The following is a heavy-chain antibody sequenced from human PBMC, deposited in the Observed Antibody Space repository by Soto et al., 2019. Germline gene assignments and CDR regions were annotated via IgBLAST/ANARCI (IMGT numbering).Heavy chain of an antibody. CDR3: ARRGYSSSWFYYYYYALDG. CDR2: IIPIFGTA. V-gene: IGHV1-69*13. J-gene: IGHJ6*02. CDR1: GGTFSRYA. Sequence: SGKVSCTASGGTFSRYAISWVRQAPGRGLEWMGGIIPIFGTANYAQKFQGRVTITADESTSTAYMELSSLRSEDTAVYYCARRGYSSSWFYYYYYALDGWGQGTAVTVSS. D-gene: IGHD6-13*01.